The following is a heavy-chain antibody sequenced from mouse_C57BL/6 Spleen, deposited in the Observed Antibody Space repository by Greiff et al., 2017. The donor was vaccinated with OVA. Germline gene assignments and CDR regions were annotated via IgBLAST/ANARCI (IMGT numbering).Heavy chain of an antibody. J-gene: IGHJ2*01. V-gene: IGHV5-6*02. CDR1: GFTFSSYG. Sequence: EVKLVESGGDLVKPGGSLKLSCAASGFTFSSYGMSWFRQTPDKRLEWVATISSGGSYTYYPDSVKGRFTISRDNAKNTLYLQMSSLKSEDTAMYYCARHEGAQGDDGYLDYWGQGTTLTVSS. CDR3: ARHEGAQGDDGYLDY. D-gene: IGHD2-3*01. CDR2: ISSGGSYT.